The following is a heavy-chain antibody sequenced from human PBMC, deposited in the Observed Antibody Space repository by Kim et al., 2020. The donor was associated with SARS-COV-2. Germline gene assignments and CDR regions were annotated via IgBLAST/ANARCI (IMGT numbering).Heavy chain of an antibody. Sequence: IYYADSVKGRFTISRDNAKNSLYLQMNSLRAEDTAVYYCARDDVFDAFDIWGQGTMVTVSS. CDR3: ARDDVFDAFDI. CDR2: I. J-gene: IGHJ3*02. D-gene: IGHD3-10*01. V-gene: IGHV3-48*04.